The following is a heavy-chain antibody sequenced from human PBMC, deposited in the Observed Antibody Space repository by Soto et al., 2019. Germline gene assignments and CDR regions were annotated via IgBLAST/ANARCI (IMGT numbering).Heavy chain of an antibody. Sequence: QVQLVQSGAEVKKPGSSVKVSCKASGGTFSSYAISWVRQAPGQGLEWMGGIIPIFGTANYAQKFQGRVRITADESTHTAHMALTSLRSEGTAVDYCAAPYGSGSYYNGFDYWGQGTLVTVSS. CDR3: AAPYGSGSYYNGFDY. V-gene: IGHV1-69*12. J-gene: IGHJ4*02. CDR2: IIPIFGTA. CDR1: GGTFSSYA. D-gene: IGHD3-10*01.